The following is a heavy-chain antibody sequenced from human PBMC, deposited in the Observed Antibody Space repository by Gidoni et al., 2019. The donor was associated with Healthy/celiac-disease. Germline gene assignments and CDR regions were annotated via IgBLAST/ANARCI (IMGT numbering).Heavy chain of an antibody. CDR3: ARGPGDVWTGYYGSGSYYNTDGMDV. Sequence: QVQLVQSGAEVKKPGASVKVSCKASGYTFTSYDINWVRQATGQGLEWMGWMNPNSGNTGYAQKFQGRVTMTRNTSISTAYMELSSLRSEDTAVYYCARGPGDVWTGYYGSGSYYNTDGMDVWGQGTTVTVSS. D-gene: IGHD3-10*01. CDR1: GYTFTSYD. J-gene: IGHJ6*02. V-gene: IGHV1-8*01. CDR2: MNPNSGNT.